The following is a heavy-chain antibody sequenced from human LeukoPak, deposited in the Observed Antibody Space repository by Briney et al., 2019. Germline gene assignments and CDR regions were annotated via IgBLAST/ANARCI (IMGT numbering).Heavy chain of an antibody. D-gene: IGHD3-10*01. CDR2: INHSGST. J-gene: IGHJ4*02. Sequence: SETLSLTCAVYGGSFSGYYWSWIRQPPGKGLEWIGEINHSGSTNYNPSLKSRVTISVDTSKNQFSLKQSSVTAADTAVYYCARRRPYYYGSGSYSPYFDYWGQGTLVTVSS. CDR1: GGSFSGYY. V-gene: IGHV4-34*01. CDR3: ARRRPYYYGSGSYSPYFDY.